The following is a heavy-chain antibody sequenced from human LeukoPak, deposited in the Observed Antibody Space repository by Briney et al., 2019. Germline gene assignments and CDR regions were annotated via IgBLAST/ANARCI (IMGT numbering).Heavy chain of an antibody. CDR3: AKEGYSSGWYYYYYYYMDV. CDR1: GFTFSSYG. CDR2: ISYDGSNK. Sequence: PGGSLRLSCAASGFTFSSYGMHWVRQAPGKGLEWVAVISYDGSNKYYADSVKGRFTISRDNSENTLYLQMNSLRAEDTAVYYCAKEGYSSGWYYYYYYYMDVWGKGTTVTVSS. V-gene: IGHV3-30*18. J-gene: IGHJ6*03. D-gene: IGHD6-19*01.